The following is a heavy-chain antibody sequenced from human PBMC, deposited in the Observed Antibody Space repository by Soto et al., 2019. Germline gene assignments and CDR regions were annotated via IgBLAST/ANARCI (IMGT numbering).Heavy chain of an antibody. CDR2: IYPGDSDT. V-gene: IGHV5-51*01. J-gene: IGHJ4*02. Sequence: WKGSERVFTSDVTGWVRQMPGKGLEWMGIIYPGDSDTRYSPSFQGQVTISADKSISTAYLQWSSLKASDTAMYYCARLETGVDYWGQGTLVTVSS. D-gene: IGHD2-8*01. CDR3: ARLETGVDY. CDR1: ERVFTSDV.